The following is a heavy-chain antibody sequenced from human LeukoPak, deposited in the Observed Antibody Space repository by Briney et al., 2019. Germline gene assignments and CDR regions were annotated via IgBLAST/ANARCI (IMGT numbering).Heavy chain of an antibody. D-gene: IGHD1-26*01. CDR2: IIDSGNSI. J-gene: IGHJ4*02. V-gene: IGHV3-23*01. CDR3: AKDPIFSGSYGVFDY. CDR1: GFIVNNND. Sequence: PGGSLRLSCAASGFIVNNNDMSWVRQAPGKGLEWVSTIIDSGNSIYYADSAEGRFTISRDNSKNTLYLQMNSLRAGDTAVYYCAKDPIFSGSYGVFDYWGLGTLVTVSS.